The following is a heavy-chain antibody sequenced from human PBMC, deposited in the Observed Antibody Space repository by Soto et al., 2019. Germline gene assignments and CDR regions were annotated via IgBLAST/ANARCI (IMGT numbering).Heavy chain of an antibody. Sequence: PSETLSLTCRVSGANISDFSWSWIRQPPGKGLEWIGRITINGNTQKNPSFKSRVTMSIDKSRNHFYLNLQSATAADTAVYYCARDTGENWTYEAHWGPGTLVTVSS. CDR1: GANISDFS. V-gene: IGHV4-4*07. D-gene: IGHD1-7*01. CDR2: ITINGNT. CDR3: ARDTGENWTYEAH. J-gene: IGHJ1*01.